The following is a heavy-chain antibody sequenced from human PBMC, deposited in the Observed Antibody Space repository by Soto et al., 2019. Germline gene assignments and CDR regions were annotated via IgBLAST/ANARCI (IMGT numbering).Heavy chain of an antibody. CDR3: ARKPLT. V-gene: IGHV4-31*03. J-gene: IGHJ4*02. Sequence: QVQLQESGPGLVKPSQTLSLTCTVSGGSISSGGYYWSWIRQHPGKGLEWIGYFYYGGNTYYNPSLTSRCTRSVDTSKNQFSLKLSPVAAPDTAVYYCARKPLTWGQGTLVTVCS. CDR1: GGSISSGGYY. CDR2: FYYGGNT.